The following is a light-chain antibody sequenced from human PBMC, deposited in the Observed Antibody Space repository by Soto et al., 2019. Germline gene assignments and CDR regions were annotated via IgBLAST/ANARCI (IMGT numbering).Light chain of an antibody. J-gene: IGKJ1*01. CDR3: QQYGGSTRT. Sequence: IVLTQSPGTLSLSPGERATLSCRASQSVTTQLAWYQQKPGQAPRLIIHGASSRATGVPDRITGSGSGTDFTPSISRLEPEDFAVYYCQQYGGSTRTFGQGTKVDIK. CDR1: QSVTTQ. CDR2: GAS. V-gene: IGKV3-20*01.